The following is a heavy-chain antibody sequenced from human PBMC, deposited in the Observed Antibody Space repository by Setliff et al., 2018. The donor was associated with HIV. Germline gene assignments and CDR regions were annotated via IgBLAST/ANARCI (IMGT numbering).Heavy chain of an antibody. D-gene: IGHD3-22*01. Sequence: GGSLRLSCAASGFTFSDYFMTWIRQAPGKGLEWVSYINGGGDYTYYADSVKGRFTISRDNSKNTLYLQMNSLRTEDTAVYYCARGYCDTSGCLRGGDVSWGQGTLVTVSS. CDR2: INGGGDYT. V-gene: IGHV3-11*06. CDR1: GFTFSDYF. J-gene: IGHJ5*02. CDR3: ARGYCDTSGCLRGGDVS.